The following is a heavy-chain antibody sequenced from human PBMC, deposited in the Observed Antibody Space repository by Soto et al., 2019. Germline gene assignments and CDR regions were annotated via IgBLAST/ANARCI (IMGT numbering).Heavy chain of an antibody. Sequence: GLPMRVSSNGAGCSITNYWSRWVSKIQGKGLEWMGIIYPGDSDTRYSPSFQGQVTISADKSISTAYLQWSSLKASDTAMYYCARHSRGYESRVYYYGMDVWGQGTTVTVSS. CDR3: ARHSRGYESRVYYYGMDV. J-gene: IGHJ6*02. D-gene: IGHD5-12*01. CDR1: GCSITNYW. CDR2: IYPGDSDT. V-gene: IGHV5-51*01.